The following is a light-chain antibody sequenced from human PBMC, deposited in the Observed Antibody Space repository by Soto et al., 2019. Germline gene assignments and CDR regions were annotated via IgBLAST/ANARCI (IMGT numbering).Light chain of an antibody. CDR3: QQYYSTPYT. V-gene: IGKV4-1*01. Sequence: DIVMTQSPDSLAVSRGERATINCKSSQRVLYSSNNTHYLAWYQQKPGQPPKLLIYWASTRDSGVPDRFSGRGSGTDFTLTISSLQAEDVAVYYCQQYYSTPYTFGQGTKLGIK. CDR1: QRVLYSSNNTHY. J-gene: IGKJ2*01. CDR2: WAS.